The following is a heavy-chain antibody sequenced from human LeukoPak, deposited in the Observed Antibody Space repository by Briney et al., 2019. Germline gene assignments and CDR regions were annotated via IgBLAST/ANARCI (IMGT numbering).Heavy chain of an antibody. J-gene: IGHJ3*02. CDR2: IYHSGST. CDR1: GFTFSDFY. CDR3: VRLLGVGGAFDI. V-gene: IGHV4-34*08. Sequence: PGGSLRLSCAASGFTFSDFYMTWIRQAPGKGLEWIGEIYHSGSTNYNPSLKSRVTISVDKSKNQFSLKLSSVTAADTAVYYCVRLLGVGGAFDIWGQGTMVTVSS. D-gene: IGHD3-22*01.